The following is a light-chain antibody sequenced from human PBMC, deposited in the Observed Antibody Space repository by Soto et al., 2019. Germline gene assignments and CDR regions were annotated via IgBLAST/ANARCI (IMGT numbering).Light chain of an antibody. V-gene: IGKV4-1*01. J-gene: IGKJ4*01. CDR2: WAS. Sequence: DIVMTQSPDSLAVSLGERATINCKSSQSVLYSSNNKNYLAWYQQKPGQPPKLLIYWASTRESGVPDRFSGSGSRTDFTLTISSLQAEDVAVYCCQQYYSTPLTFGGGTQVEIK. CDR3: QQYYSTPLT. CDR1: QSVLYSSNNKNY.